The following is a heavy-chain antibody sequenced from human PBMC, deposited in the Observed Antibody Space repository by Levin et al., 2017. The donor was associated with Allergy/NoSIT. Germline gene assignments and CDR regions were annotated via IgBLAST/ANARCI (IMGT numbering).Heavy chain of an antibody. J-gene: IGHJ4*02. CDR2: INPSGGST. CDR3: ARDSGRIRNNYGDHPNEPADY. Sequence: PVASVKVSCKASGYTFTSYYMHWVRQAPGQGLEWMGIINPSGGSTSYAQKFQGRVTMTRDTSTSTVYMELSSLRSEDTAVYYCARDSGRIRNNYGDHPNEPADYWGQGTLVTVSS. CDR1: GYTFTSYY. D-gene: IGHD4-17*01. V-gene: IGHV1-46*01.